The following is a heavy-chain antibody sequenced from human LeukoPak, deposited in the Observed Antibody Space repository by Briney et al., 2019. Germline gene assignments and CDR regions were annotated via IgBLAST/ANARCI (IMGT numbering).Heavy chain of an antibody. Sequence: GASVKVSCKASGYTFTGYYMHWVRQAPGQGLGWMGWINPNSGGTNYAQKFQGRVTMTRDTSISTAYMELSRLRSDDTAVYYCASSHDSSGYWYFDYWGQGTLVTVSS. CDR1: GYTFTGYY. V-gene: IGHV1-2*02. CDR2: INPNSGGT. J-gene: IGHJ4*02. D-gene: IGHD3-22*01. CDR3: ASSHDSSGYWYFDY.